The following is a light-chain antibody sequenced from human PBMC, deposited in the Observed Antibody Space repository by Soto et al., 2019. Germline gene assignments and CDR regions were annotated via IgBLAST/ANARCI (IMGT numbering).Light chain of an antibody. J-gene: IGLJ1*01. CDR3: SSYTSSTPYV. CDR1: SSDVGGYNY. CDR2: EVS. V-gene: IGLV2-14*01. Sequence: QSVLTQPASVSGSPGQSITISCTGTSSDVGGYNYVSWYQQHPGQAPKLMIYEVSNRPSGVPNRFSGSKSGNTAFLTISGLQAEDEADYYCSSYTSSTPYVFGTGTKVTVL.